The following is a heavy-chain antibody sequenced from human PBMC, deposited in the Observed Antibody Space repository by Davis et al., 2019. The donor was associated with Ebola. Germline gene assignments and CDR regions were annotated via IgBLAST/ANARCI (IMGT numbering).Heavy chain of an antibody. CDR2: ISGFNTNT. J-gene: IGHJ4*02. V-gene: IGHV1-18*04. CDR3: ARAPNYDVLTGTSSYYFDY. Sequence: ASVKVFCKSSGYTFTSYGLVWVRQAPGLGLEWMGWISGFNTNTNFAQKLQGRVTVSKDTSMNTAYMDLRSLTSDDTAIYYCARAPNYDVLTGTSSYYFDYWGQGTLVTVSS. CDR1: GYTFTSYG. D-gene: IGHD3-9*01.